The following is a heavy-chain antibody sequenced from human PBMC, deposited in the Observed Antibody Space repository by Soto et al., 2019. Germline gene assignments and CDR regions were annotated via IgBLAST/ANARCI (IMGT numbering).Heavy chain of an antibody. CDR1: GGSMSGGDQY. CDR2: INHRGSL. J-gene: IGHJ6*02. D-gene: IGHD1-1*01. CDR3: ARELPQRQGRNMDV. Sequence: QVQLEEWGPGLGKPSQTLSLTCTVTGGSMSGGDQYWTGSRHRPGEVREWFGYINHRGSLYYNPSLKSRVSMSVDTSKNQFSLNLSSVTAADTAVYYCARELPQRQGRNMDVWGQGTTVTVSS. V-gene: IGHV4-31*03.